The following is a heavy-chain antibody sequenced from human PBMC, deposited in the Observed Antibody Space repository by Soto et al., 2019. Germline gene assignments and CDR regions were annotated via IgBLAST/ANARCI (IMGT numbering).Heavy chain of an antibody. CDR3: ASEGGNPVLYGMDV. D-gene: IGHD2-15*01. V-gene: IGHV1-69*02. CDR2: IIPILGIA. CDR1: GGTFSSYT. J-gene: IGHJ6*02. Sequence: QVQLVQSGAEVKKPGSSVKVSCKASGGTFSSYTISWVRQAPGQGLEWMGRIIPILGIANYAQKFQGRVTXXAXKXXSTAYMELSSLRSEDTAVYYCASEGGNPVLYGMDVWGQGTTVTVSS.